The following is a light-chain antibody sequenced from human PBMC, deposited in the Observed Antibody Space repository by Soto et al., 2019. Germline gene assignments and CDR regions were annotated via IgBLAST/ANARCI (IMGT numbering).Light chain of an antibody. Sequence: IVLTQSPATLSVSPGDTATLTCRANQSVSSNLAWYQQKPGQAPRLLIYGASTRATAIPARFSGSGSRTELTLNNTTLQSEEIAVYSCDTYESWLVWTSGKGNKGEI. CDR2: GAS. CDR1: QSVSSN. J-gene: IGKJ1*01. CDR3: DTYESWLVWT. V-gene: IGKV3-15*01.